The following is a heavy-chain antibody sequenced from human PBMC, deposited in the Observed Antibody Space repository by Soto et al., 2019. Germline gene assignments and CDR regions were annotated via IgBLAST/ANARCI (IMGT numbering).Heavy chain of an antibody. CDR2: INHSGST. Sequence: SETLSLTCAVYGGSFSGYYWSWIRQPPGKGLEWIGEINHSGSTNYNPSLKSRVTISVDTSKNQFSLKLSSVTAADTAVYYCARHSTSITIFGVVSEHFDYWGQGTLVTVSS. J-gene: IGHJ4*02. V-gene: IGHV4-34*01. CDR3: ARHSTSITIFGVVSEHFDY. CDR1: GGSFSGYY. D-gene: IGHD3-3*01.